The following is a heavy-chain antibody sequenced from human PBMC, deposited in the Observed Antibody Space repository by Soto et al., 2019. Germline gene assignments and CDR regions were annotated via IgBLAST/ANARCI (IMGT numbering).Heavy chain of an antibody. D-gene: IGHD5-12*01. CDR3: ARVDDDVDIVPYGMDV. CDR2: ISSSSSYT. Sequence: GGSLRLSCAASGFTFSDYYMSWIRQAPGKGLEWVSYISSSSSYTNYADSVKGRFTISRDNAKNSLYLQMNSLRAEDTAVYYCARVDDDVDIVPYGMDVWGQGTTVTASS. V-gene: IGHV3-11*06. CDR1: GFTFSDYY. J-gene: IGHJ6*02.